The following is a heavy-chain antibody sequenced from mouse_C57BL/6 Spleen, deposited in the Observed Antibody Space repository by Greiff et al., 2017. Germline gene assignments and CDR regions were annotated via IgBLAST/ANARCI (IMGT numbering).Heavy chain of an antibody. CDR1: GYTFTSYW. D-gene: IGHD2-1*01. Sequence: QLQQPGAELVMPGASVKLSCKASGYTFTSYWMHWVKQRPGQGLEWIGEIDPSDSYTNYNQKFKGKSTLTVDKSSSTAYMQLSSLTSEDSAVYYCARSNYYGTSGDYWGQGTTLTVSS. CDR2: IDPSDSYT. V-gene: IGHV1-69*01. CDR3: ARSNYYGTSGDY. J-gene: IGHJ2*01.